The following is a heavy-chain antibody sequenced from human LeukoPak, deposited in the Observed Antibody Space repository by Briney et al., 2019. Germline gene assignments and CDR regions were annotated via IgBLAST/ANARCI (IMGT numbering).Heavy chain of an antibody. V-gene: IGHV1-69*01. J-gene: IGHJ4*02. CDR1: GGTFSSYA. D-gene: IGHD3-10*01. Sequence: SVKVSCKASGGTFSSYAISWVRQAPGQGLEWMGGIIPIFGTANYAQKFQGRVTITADESTSTAYMELSSLRSEDTAVYYCARSPPPPLWFGELFPYYFDYWGQGTLVTVSS. CDR2: IIPIFGTA. CDR3: ARSPPPPLWFGELFPYYFDY.